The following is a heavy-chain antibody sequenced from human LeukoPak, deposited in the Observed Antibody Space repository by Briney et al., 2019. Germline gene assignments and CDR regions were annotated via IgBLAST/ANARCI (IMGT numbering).Heavy chain of an antibody. CDR3: ARHKANGAVSLDS. CDR2: IYSSGST. J-gene: IGHJ4*02. D-gene: IGHD2-8*01. CDR1: GGSISSYY. Sequence: PSETLSLTCTVSGGSISSYYWGWIRQPPGKGLEWLGYIYSSGSTNYNPSLESRVTISVDTSNNQFSLKLSSVTAADTAVYYCARHKANGAVSLDSWGQGTLVTVSS. V-gene: IGHV4-59*08.